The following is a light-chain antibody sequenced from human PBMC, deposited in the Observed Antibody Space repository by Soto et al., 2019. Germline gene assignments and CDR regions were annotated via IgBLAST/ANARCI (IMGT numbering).Light chain of an antibody. CDR2: GNS. CDR3: QSYATSLRDWV. CDR1: SSNIGAGFD. Sequence: QSVLTQPPSVSGAPGQTVTISCTGSSSNIGAGFDVHWYQQLPGTAPKVFIYGNSNRPSGVPDRFSGSKSGTSASLAITGLQAEDEADYYCQSYATSLRDWVFGGGTKLTVL. J-gene: IGLJ3*02. V-gene: IGLV1-40*01.